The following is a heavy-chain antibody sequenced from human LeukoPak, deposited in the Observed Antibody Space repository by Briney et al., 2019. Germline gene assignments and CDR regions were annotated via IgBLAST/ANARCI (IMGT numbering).Heavy chain of an antibody. V-gene: IGHV5-51*01. D-gene: IGHD3-22*01. CDR1: GYSFTSYW. Sequence: GESLKISCKGSGYSFTSYWIGWVRQMPGKGLEWMVIIYPGDSDTRYSPSFQGQVTISADKSISTAYLQWSSLKASDTAMYYCARHHYYDSSGLDYWGQGTLVTVSS. CDR3: ARHHYYDSSGLDY. J-gene: IGHJ4*02. CDR2: IYPGDSDT.